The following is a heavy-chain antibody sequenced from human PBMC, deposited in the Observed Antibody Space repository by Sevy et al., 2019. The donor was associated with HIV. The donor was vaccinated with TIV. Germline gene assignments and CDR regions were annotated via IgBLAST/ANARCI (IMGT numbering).Heavy chain of an antibody. D-gene: IGHD2-2*01. J-gene: IGHJ6*02. CDR3: ARGVVVVTSPNYYYYYGMDV. Sequence: SETLSLTCTVSGGSVSSGSYYWSWIRQPPGKGLEWIGYIYYSGSTNCNPSLKSRVTISVDTSKNQFSLKLSSVTAADTAVYYCARGVVVVTSPNYYYYYGMDVWGQGTTVTVSS. CDR2: IYYSGST. V-gene: IGHV4-61*01. CDR1: GGSVSSGSYY.